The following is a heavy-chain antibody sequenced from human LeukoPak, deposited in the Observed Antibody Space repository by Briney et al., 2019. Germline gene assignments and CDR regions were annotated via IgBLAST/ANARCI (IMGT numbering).Heavy chain of an antibody. CDR3: ADDYGD. V-gene: IGHV4-4*07. Sequence: ASETLSLTCSVFGGSVSSYYWSWIRQPAGKGLEWIGRIYPSGTTHYNPSLKSRVTMSVDTSKNQFSLTLTSVTAADTAVYYCADDYGDWGQGTLVTVSS. D-gene: IGHD4-17*01. J-gene: IGHJ4*02. CDR1: GGSVSSYY. CDR2: IYPSGTT.